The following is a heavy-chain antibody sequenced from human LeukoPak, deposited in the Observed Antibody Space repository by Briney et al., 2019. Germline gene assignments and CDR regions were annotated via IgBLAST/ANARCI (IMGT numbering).Heavy chain of an antibody. CDR3: ARGVGSSWYQD. D-gene: IGHD6-13*01. V-gene: IGHV4-59*11. CDR2: IYYSGST. CDR1: GGSISSHY. J-gene: IGHJ4*02. Sequence: SETLSLTCTVSGGSISSHYWSWIRQPPGKGLEWIGYIYYSGSTNYNPSLKSRVTISVDTSKNQFSLKLSSVTAADTAVYYCARGVGSSWYQDWGQGTLVTVSS.